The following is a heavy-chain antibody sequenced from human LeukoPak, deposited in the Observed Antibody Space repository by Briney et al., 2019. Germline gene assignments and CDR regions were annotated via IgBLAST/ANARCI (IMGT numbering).Heavy chain of an antibody. V-gene: IGHV1-18*01. J-gene: IGHJ4*02. D-gene: IGHD5-18*01. CDR2: ISAYNGNT. CDR3: ARELRGYSYGYSHYFDY. Sequence: GASVKVSCKASGYTFTSYGISWVRQAPGQGLEWMGWISAYNGNTNYAQKLQGRVTMTTDTSTSTAYMELSSLRSDDTAVYYCARELRGYSYGYSHYFDYWGQGTLVTVSS. CDR1: GYTFTSYG.